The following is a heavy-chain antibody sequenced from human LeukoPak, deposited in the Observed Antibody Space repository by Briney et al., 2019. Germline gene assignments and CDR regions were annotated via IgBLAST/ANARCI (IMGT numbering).Heavy chain of an antibody. V-gene: IGHV3-21*01. D-gene: IGHD6-6*01. CDR2: ISSISGYI. CDR1: GFTFSSSS. Sequence: GRCLRLSCAASGFTFSSSSMNSVRQAPGKGLEWLSSISSISGYIYYAHSLKGRVTISRDNAKNSLYLQMNSLRAEDTAVYYCATSPGLGYSSSLTGVDYWVQGRLVTVCS. CDR3: ATSPGLGYSSSLTGVDY. J-gene: IGHJ4*02.